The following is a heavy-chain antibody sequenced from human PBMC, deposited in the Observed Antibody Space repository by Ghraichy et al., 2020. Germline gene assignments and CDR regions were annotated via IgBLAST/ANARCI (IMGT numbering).Heavy chain of an antibody. J-gene: IGHJ3*02. D-gene: IGHD3-10*01. Sequence: SETLSLTCTVSGGSISSYYWSWIRQPAGKGLEWIGRIYPSGSTNYNPSLKSRVTMSVDTSTNQFSLRLSSVTAADTAVYYCASQGVGTYYNDAFDIWGQGTMVTVSS. CDR1: GGSISSYY. CDR2: IYPSGST. CDR3: ASQGVGTYYNDAFDI. V-gene: IGHV4-4*07.